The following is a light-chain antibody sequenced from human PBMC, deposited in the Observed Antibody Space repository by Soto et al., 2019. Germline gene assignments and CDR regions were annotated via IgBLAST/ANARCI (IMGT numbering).Light chain of an antibody. J-gene: IGKJ1*01. CDR1: ARLLHKNGYNY. V-gene: IGKV2-28*01. CDR2: LGS. CDR3: QQYGSSGT. Sequence: IVMTQSPLYLSVTPGEAASISCMSRARLLHKNGYNYVDWYMQKPGQSPQLLIYLGSNRATGIPDRFSGSGSGTDFTLTISRLEPEDFAVYYCQQYGSSGTFGQGTKVDIK.